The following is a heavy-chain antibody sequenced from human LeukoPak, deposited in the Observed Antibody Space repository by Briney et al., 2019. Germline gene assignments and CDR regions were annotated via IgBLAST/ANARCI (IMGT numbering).Heavy chain of an antibody. CDR1: GGSISSSNW. J-gene: IGHJ3*02. D-gene: IGHD3-10*01. V-gene: IGHV4-4*02. Sequence: SETLSLTCAVSGGSISSSNWWSWVRQPPGKGLEWIGEIYHSGSTNYNPSLKSRVTISVDKSKNQFSLKLSSVTAADTAVYYCGRDGPTMVRGDKDAFDIWGQGTMVTVSS. CDR2: IYHSGST. CDR3: GRDGPTMVRGDKDAFDI.